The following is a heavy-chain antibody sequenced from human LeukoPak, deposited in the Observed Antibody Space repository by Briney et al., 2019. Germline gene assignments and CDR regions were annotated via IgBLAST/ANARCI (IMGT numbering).Heavy chain of an antibody. D-gene: IGHD2/OR15-2a*01. CDR1: GGSFSGYY. J-gene: IGHJ3*01. V-gene: IGHV4-34*01. CDR3: GGSSSIAFHL. CDR2: INHSGST. Sequence: PSETLSLTCAVYGGSFSGYYWSWIRQPPGKGLEWIGEINHSGSTNYNPSLKSRVTISVDTSKNQFSLKLSSVTAADTAVYYCGGSSSIAFHLWGQGTMVTVSS.